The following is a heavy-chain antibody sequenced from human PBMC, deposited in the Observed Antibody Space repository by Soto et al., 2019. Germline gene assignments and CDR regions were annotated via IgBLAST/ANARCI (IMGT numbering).Heavy chain of an antibody. Sequence: QVQLQESGPGLVKPSETLSLTCTVSGGSISSYYWSWIRQPPGKGLEWIGYIYYSGSTNYNPSLQNRAPIPVDTSKTQFSLKLSSVTAADTAVYYCARRWGAAVDYWGQGTLVTVSS. V-gene: IGHV4-59*08. CDR2: IYYSGST. CDR1: GGSISSYY. J-gene: IGHJ4*02. CDR3: ARRWGAAVDY. D-gene: IGHD1-26*01.